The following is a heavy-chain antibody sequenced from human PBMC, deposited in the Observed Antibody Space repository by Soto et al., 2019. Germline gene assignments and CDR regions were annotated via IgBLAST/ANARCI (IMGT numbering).Heavy chain of an antibody. D-gene: IGHD1-26*01. CDR3: ARGLIALGGTVSH. J-gene: IGHJ4*02. CDR1: GGSFNGYF. CDR2: INPSGST. Sequence: SETLSLTCGVTGGSFNGYFWTWIRQPPGKGLEWLGQINPSGSTNDNPSLKSRVIMSVDTSKNRVSLNLLSVTAAGTAVYYCARGLIALGGTVSHWGRGTLVTVSS. V-gene: IGHV4-34*01.